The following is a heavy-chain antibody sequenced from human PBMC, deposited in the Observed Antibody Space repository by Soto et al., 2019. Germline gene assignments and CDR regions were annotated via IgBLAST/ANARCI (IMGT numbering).Heavy chain of an antibody. CDR1: GFTFGDYA. Sequence: GGSLRLSCTASGFTFGDYAMSWFRQAPGKGLEWVGFIRSKAYGGTTEYAASVKGRFTISRDDSKSIAYLQMNSLKTEDTAVYYCTRRYCSSTSCRGWFDPWGQGTLVTVSS. CDR2: IRSKAYGGTT. J-gene: IGHJ5*02. CDR3: TRRYCSSTSCRGWFDP. D-gene: IGHD2-2*01. V-gene: IGHV3-49*03.